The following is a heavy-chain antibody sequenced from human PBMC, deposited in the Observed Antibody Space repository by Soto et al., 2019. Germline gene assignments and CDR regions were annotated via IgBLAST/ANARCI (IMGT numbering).Heavy chain of an antibody. CDR1: GFSFTKAW. CDR2: IKSETDGGTP. V-gene: IGHV3-15*07. Sequence: GGSLRLSCAASGFSFTKAWMHWVRQAPGKGLEWVGRIKSETDGGTPDYAAPVKGRFTISRDDSENMLYLQMNSLKTEDSAVYYCRYYYYAVDVWGQGTTVTVSS. CDR3: RYYYYAVDV. J-gene: IGHJ6*02.